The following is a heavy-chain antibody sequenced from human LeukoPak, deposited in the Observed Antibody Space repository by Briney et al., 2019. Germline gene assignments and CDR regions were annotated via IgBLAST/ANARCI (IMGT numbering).Heavy chain of an antibody. CDR2: INSDGSST. CDR3: ARDLSTRWLRPEIDFDY. CDR1: GFTFSSYW. J-gene: IGHJ4*02. V-gene: IGHV3-74*01. Sequence: PGGSLRLSCAASGFTFSSYWMHWVRQAPGKGLVWVSRINSDGSSTSYADSVKGRFTISRDNAKNTLYLQMNSLRAEDTALYYCARDLSTRWLRPEIDFDYWGQGTLVTVSP. D-gene: IGHD5-12*01.